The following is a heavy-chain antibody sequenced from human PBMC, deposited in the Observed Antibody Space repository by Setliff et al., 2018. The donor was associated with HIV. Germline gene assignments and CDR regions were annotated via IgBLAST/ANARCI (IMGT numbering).Heavy chain of an antibody. D-gene: IGHD3-22*01. J-gene: IGHJ3*02. CDR1: GYTFTTYW. CDR2: LYPGDSDT. V-gene: IGHV5-51*01. CDR3: ASLGFNYYDSSGYPHFDAFDI. Sequence: PGESLKIPGKTSGYTFTTYWIGWVRQMPGKGLEWMAILYPGDSDTRYSPSFQGQVTISADKSISTAYLQWSSLKASDTAMYYCASLGFNYYDSSGYPHFDAFDIWGQGTMVTVS.